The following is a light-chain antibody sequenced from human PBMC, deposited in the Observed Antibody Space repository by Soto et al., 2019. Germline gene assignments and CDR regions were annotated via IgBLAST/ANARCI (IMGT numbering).Light chain of an antibody. CDR3: QKYNTAPLT. V-gene: IGKV1-27*01. J-gene: IGKJ4*01. CDR2: AAS. CDR1: QSISNW. Sequence: DIQMTQSPSTLSASVGDTVTITCRASQSISNWLAWYQQKPGKVPKLLIYAASTLQSGVPSRFSGSGYGTEFTLTISNLQPEDVATYYCQKYNTAPLTFGGGTKVDIK.